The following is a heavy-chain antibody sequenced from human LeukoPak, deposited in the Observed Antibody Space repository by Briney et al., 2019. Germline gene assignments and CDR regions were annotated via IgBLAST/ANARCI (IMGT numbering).Heavy chain of an antibody. D-gene: IGHD3-16*02. CDR1: GFTFSNPW. Sequence: GSLRLSCVGSGFTFSNPWMSWTRQPPGKGLECIGEVNDSGSTSYNPSLKTRVVISLDTSESQFLLTLTSVTAADTAIYYCARANGQLDNRNYDYLWGGYRPLAMAVWGQGTPVTVSS. V-gene: IGHV4-34*01. CDR2: VNDSGST. CDR3: ARANGQLDNRNYDYLWGGYRPLAMAV. J-gene: IGHJ6*02.